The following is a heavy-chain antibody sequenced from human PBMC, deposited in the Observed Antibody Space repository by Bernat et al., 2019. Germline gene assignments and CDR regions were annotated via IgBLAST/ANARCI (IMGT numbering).Heavy chain of an antibody. CDR2: IYYSGST. D-gene: IGHD2-15*01. Sequence: QLQLQESGPGLVKPSETLSLTCTVSGGSISSGSYYWGWIRQPPGKGLEWIGSIYYSGSTYYNPSFKSQGTISIDTAKNQFSLKLSSVTAADTAVYDGERDGSLKVVAVNWGQGTLVTVSS. V-gene: IGHV4-39*02. CDR1: GGSISSGSYY. J-gene: IGHJ4*02. CDR3: ERDGSLKVVAVN.